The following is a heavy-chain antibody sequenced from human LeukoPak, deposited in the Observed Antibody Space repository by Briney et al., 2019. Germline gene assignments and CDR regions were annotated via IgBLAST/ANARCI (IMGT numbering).Heavy chain of an antibody. J-gene: IGHJ6*02. CDR3: ARDRRFLEWLDV. CDR1: GGSFSGYY. Sequence: SETLSLTCAVYGGSFSGYYWSWIRQPPGKGLEWIGEINHSGSTNYNPSLKSRVTISVDTSKNQFSLKLSSVTAADTAVYYCARDRRFLEWLDVWGQGTTVTVSS. CDR2: INHSGST. V-gene: IGHV4-34*01. D-gene: IGHD3-3*01.